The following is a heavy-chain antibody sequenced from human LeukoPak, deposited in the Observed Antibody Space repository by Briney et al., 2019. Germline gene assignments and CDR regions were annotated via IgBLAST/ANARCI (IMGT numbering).Heavy chain of an antibody. CDR3: ARDPSSGPPDWSGPRFDY. D-gene: IGHD6-19*01. J-gene: IGHJ4*02. V-gene: IGHV4-30-4*08. CDR1: GGSISSGDYY. Sequence: SQTLSLTCTVSGGSISSGDYYWRWIRQPPGTGLEWIGYIYYSGSTYYNPSLKSPVTISVDTSKNQFSLKLSSVTAADTAVYYCARDPSSGPPDWSGPRFDYWGQGTLVTVSS. CDR2: IYYSGST.